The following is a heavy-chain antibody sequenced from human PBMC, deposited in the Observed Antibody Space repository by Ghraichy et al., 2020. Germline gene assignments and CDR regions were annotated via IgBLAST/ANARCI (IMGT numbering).Heavy chain of an antibody. Sequence: GGSLRLSCAASGFTFSYYSMHWVRQAPGKGLECVSYISSSGSTIYCTDSVEGRFTISRDNAKNSLSLQMNSLRDEDTALYYCARGSDFFDATPPGPDYWGQGTLVTVSS. D-gene: IGHD2-15*01. CDR3: ARGSDFFDATPPGPDY. CDR2: ISSSGSTI. V-gene: IGHV3-48*02. CDR1: GFTFSYYS. J-gene: IGHJ4*02.